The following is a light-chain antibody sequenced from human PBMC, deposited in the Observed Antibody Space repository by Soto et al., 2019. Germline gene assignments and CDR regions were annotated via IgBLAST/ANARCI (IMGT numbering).Light chain of an antibody. Sequence: EIVLTQSPGTLSLSPGERATLSCRASQSVSSSYLAWYQQKLGQAPRLLIYGASSRATGIPDRFSGSGSGTDFPLTISRREPEDFAVYYCQQYGSSPLLTFGGGTKVEIK. CDR3: QQYGSSPLLT. J-gene: IGKJ4*01. CDR2: GAS. V-gene: IGKV3-20*01. CDR1: QSVSSSY.